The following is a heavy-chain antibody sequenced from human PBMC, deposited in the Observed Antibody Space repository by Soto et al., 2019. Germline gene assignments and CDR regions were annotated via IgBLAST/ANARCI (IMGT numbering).Heavy chain of an antibody. D-gene: IGHD7-27*01. Sequence: SETLSLTCTVSGGSISSSSYYWGWIRQPPGKGLEWIGSIYYSGSTYYNPSLKSRVTISVDTSKNQFSVKLSSVTAADTAVYYCARVWGLDYIDSWGQGTRVTVSS. CDR3: ARVWGLDYIDS. V-gene: IGHV4-39*07. CDR2: IYYSGST. J-gene: IGHJ4*02. CDR1: GGSISSSSYY.